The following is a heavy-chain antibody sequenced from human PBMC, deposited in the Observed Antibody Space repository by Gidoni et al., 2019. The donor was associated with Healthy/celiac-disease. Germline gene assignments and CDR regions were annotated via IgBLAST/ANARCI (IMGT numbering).Heavy chain of an antibody. V-gene: IGHV3-33*01. CDR3: AIIAAAVPSFDY. CDR1: GFTFSSYG. J-gene: IGHJ4*02. Sequence: VQLVESGGGVVQPGRSLRLSCASSGFTFSSYGMHWVRQAPGKGLEWVAVIWYDGSNKDYADSVKGRFTISRDNSKNTLYLQMNSLRAEDTAVYYCAIIAAAVPSFDYWGQGTLVTVSS. D-gene: IGHD6-13*01. CDR2: IWYDGSNK.